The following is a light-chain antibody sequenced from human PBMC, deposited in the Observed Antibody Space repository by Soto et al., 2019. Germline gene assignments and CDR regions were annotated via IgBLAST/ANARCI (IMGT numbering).Light chain of an antibody. CDR2: EVS. Sequence: QSVLTQPASVSGPPGQSITISCTGTSSDVGAYNYVSWYQQHPGKAPKLMIYEVSNRPSGVSNRFSGSKSGNTASLTISGLQAEDEADSYCSSYISSSTLVFGTGTKVTVL. CDR1: SSDVGAYNY. CDR3: SSYISSSTLV. V-gene: IGLV2-14*01. J-gene: IGLJ1*01.